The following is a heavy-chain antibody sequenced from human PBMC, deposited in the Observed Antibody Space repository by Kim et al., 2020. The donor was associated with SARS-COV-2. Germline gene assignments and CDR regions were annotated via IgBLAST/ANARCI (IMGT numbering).Heavy chain of an antibody. Sequence: SETLSLTCTVSGGSISSYYWSWIRQPPGKGLEWIGYIYYSGSTNYNPSLKSRVTISVDTSKNQFSLKLSSVTAADTAVYYCARLYRYYYGMDVWGQGTTVTVSS. CDR3: ARLYRYYYGMDV. CDR1: GGSISSYY. J-gene: IGHJ6*02. V-gene: IGHV4-59*01. CDR2: IYYSGST. D-gene: IGHD3-16*02.